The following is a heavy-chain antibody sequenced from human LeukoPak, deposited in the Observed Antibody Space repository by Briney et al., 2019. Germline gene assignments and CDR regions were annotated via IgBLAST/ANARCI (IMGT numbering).Heavy chain of an antibody. V-gene: IGHV3-21*01. J-gene: IGHJ4*02. D-gene: IGHD3-22*01. Sequence: GGSLRLSCAASGFTFSSYWMTWVRQAPGKGLEWVSSISSSSSYIYYADSVKGRFTISKDNAKNTVYLQMNSLRAEDTAVYYCVSFYETYWGRGTLVTVSS. CDR3: VSFYETY. CDR1: GFTFSSYW. CDR2: ISSSSSYI.